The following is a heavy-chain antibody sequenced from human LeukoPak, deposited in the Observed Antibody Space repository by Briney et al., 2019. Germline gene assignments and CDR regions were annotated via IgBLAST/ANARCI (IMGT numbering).Heavy chain of an antibody. Sequence: SGGSLRLSCAASGFTVSTNYMSWVRQAPGKGLEWVSLIYSGGGTYYADSVKGRFTISRDNSRNTLSLQMNSLRVDDTAVYYCARGFRSVTTWGYFDYWGQGALATVSS. CDR3: ARGFRSVTTWGYFDY. J-gene: IGHJ4*02. V-gene: IGHV3-66*01. D-gene: IGHD4-17*01. CDR1: GFTVSTNY. CDR2: IYSGGGT.